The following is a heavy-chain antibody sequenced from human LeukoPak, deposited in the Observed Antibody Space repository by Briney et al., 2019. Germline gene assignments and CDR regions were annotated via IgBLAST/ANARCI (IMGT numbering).Heavy chain of an antibody. CDR1: GFTFSSYS. V-gene: IGHV3-21*01. CDR3: ASLRELLPDY. J-gene: IGHJ4*02. D-gene: IGHD1-26*01. CDR2: ISSSSSYI. Sequence: GGSLRLSCAASGFTFSSYSMNWVRQAPGKGLEWVSSISSSSSYIYYADSVKGRFTISRDNAKNSLYLQMNSLRAEDTAVYYCASLRELLPDYWGQGTLVTVSS.